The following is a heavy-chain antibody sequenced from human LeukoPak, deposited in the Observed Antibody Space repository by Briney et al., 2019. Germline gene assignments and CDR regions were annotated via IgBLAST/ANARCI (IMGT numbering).Heavy chain of an antibody. CDR1: GFTFNNAW. CDR2: ISYDGSNK. V-gene: IGHV3-30-3*01. Sequence: GGSLRLSCAASGFTFNNAWMSWVRQAPGKGLEWVAVISYDGSNKYYADSVKGRFTISRDNSKNTLYLQMNSLRAEDTAVYYCARDTGRRNWFDPWGQGTLVTVSS. J-gene: IGHJ5*02. D-gene: IGHD4-17*01. CDR3: ARDTGRRNWFDP.